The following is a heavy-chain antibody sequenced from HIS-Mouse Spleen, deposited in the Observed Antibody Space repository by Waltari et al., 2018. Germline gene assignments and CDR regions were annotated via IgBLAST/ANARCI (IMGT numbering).Heavy chain of an antibody. CDR1: GCSIRSSSYY. Sequence: QLQLQESGPGLVKPSETLSLPCTGSGCSIRSSSYYWGWIRQPPGKGLEWIGSIYYSGSTYYNPSLKSRVTISVDTSKNQFSLKLSSVTAADTAVYYCAGRRGWFDYWGQGTLVTVSS. J-gene: IGHJ4*02. CDR2: IYYSGST. CDR3: AGRRGWFDY. D-gene: IGHD6-19*01. V-gene: IGHV4-39*01.